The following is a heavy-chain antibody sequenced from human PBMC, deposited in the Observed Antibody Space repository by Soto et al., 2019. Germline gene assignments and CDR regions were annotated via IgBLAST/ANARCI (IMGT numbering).Heavy chain of an antibody. J-gene: IGHJ5*02. V-gene: IGHV5-10-1*01. CDR3: TRLVQAPPFCNNTWSKSFHP. Sequence: PGESLKISCQASGYSFTSYWVVWVRQMPGKGLEWMGSIDPSDSYSNYSPSLQGHVTMSADMSINTAYLHWSSLKASDTAIYYCTRLVQAPPFCNNTWSKSFHPWGPGTLVTVSS. CDR1: GYSFTSYW. D-gene: IGHD1-1*01. CDR2: IDPSDSYS.